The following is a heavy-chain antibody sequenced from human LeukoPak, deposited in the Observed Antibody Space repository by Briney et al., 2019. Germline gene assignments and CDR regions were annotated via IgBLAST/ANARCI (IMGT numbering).Heavy chain of an antibody. CDR1: GFTFSSYA. J-gene: IGHJ4*02. CDR2: ISYDGSNK. V-gene: IGHV3-30*04. D-gene: IGHD4-23*01. Sequence: PGGSLRLSCAASGFTFSSYAMHWVRQAPGKGLEWVAVISYDGSNKYYADSVKGRFTISRDNSKNTLYLQMNSLRAEDTAVYYCAKDLSYGGNRGFDYWGQGTLVTVSS. CDR3: AKDLSYGGNRGFDY.